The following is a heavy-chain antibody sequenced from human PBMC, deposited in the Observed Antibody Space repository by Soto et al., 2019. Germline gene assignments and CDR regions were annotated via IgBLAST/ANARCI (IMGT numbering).Heavy chain of an antibody. Sequence: GASVKVSCKASGYTFTSYYMHWVRQAPGQGLEWMGIINPSGGSTSYAQKFQGRVTMTRDTSTSTVYMELSSLRSEDTAVYYCARERIVGQQLVRRAFDIWGQGTMVTVSS. J-gene: IGHJ3*02. CDR1: GYTFTSYY. V-gene: IGHV1-46*03. D-gene: IGHD6-13*01. CDR2: INPSGGST. CDR3: ARERIVGQQLVRRAFDI.